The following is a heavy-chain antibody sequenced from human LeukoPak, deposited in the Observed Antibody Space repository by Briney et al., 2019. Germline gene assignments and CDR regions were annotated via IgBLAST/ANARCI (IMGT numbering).Heavy chain of an antibody. CDR2: IYHSGIT. D-gene: IGHD4-11*01. V-gene: IGHV4-4*02. Sequence: PSETLSLTCAVSGGSISSSNWWNWVRQPPGKGLEWIGEIYHSGITNYNPSLKSRVTISVDKSKNQFSLKLSSVTAADTAVYYCARAHPGDYSDFQFDYWGQGTLVTVSS. CDR3: ARAHPGDYSDFQFDY. CDR1: GGSISSSNW. J-gene: IGHJ4*02.